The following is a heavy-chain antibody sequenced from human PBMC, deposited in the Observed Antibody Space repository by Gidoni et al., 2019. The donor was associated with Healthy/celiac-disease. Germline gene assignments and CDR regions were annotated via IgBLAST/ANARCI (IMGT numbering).Heavy chain of an antibody. V-gene: IGHV3-21*01. CDR3: AREIGYCSSTSCAPFSQDY. D-gene: IGHD2-2*01. CDR1: GSTFGSYS. CDR2: ISSSSSYI. Sequence: EAQLGEPGGGLVKPGGSLRLACAASGSTFGSYSMNWVRQAPGKGLEWVSSISSSSSYIYYADSVKGRFTISRDNAKNSLYLQMNSLRAEDTAVYDCAREIGYCSSTSCAPFSQDYWGQGTLVTVSS. J-gene: IGHJ4*02.